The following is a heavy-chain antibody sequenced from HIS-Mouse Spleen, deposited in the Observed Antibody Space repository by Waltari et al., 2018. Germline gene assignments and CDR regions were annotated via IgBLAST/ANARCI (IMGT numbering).Heavy chain of an antibody. V-gene: IGHV4-39*07. CDR3: AREIPYSSSWYDWYFDL. CDR1: GGSISSSSSY. CDR2: IYYSRST. D-gene: IGHD6-13*01. J-gene: IGHJ2*01. Sequence: QLQLQESGPGLVKPSETLSLTCTVSGGSISSSSSYWDWTSQPPRKGLEWIGSIYYSRSTYYNPSLKSRVTISVDTSKNQFSLKLSSVTAADTAVYYCAREIPYSSSWYDWYFDLWGRGTLVTVSS.